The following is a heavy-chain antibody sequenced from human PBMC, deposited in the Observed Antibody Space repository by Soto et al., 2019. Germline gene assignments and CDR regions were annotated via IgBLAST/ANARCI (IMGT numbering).Heavy chain of an antibody. CDR2: IYYSGST. J-gene: IGHJ3*02. CDR1: GGSISSWDYY. D-gene: IGHD3-22*01. Sequence: SSGTPALTFTVSGGSISSWDYYWSWIRQPPGKGLEWIGYIYYSGSTYYNPSLKSRVTISVDTSKNQFSLKLSSVTAADTAVYYCAREDYYDSSGPGAFDIWGQGTMVTVSS. V-gene: IGHV4-30-4*01. CDR3: AREDYYDSSGPGAFDI.